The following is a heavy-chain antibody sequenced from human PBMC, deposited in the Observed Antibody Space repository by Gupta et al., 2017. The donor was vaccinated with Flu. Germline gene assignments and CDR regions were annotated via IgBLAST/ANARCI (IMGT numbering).Heavy chain of an antibody. J-gene: IGHJ6*03. CDR3: ARGRREPVDD. Sequence: GESGGGLVQPDASLTLSCVASSSTCSKYGMHWVRQVPGKGLVWVPRLDPYGTGTTYAAAVKGRFSTFRDNAKNTLNLQTSRLRGEDTDVYYGARGRREPVDDGGKGTTGTVS. V-gene: IGHV3-74*03. CDR2: LDPYGTGT. D-gene: IGHD1-26*01. CDR1: SSTCSKYG.